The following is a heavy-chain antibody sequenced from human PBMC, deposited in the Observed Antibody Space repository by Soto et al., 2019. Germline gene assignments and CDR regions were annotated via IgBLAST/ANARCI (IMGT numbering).Heavy chain of an antibody. CDR1: GFTFSSYS. CDR3: ALTPPRIAVAGRVDY. D-gene: IGHD6-19*01. Sequence: GRCMRRSCAAAGFTFSSYSMNWVRQAQGKGMEWVSSISSSSSYIYYADSVKGRFTISRDNAKNSPYLQMNSLRAEDTAVYYCALTPPRIAVAGRVDYWGQGTLVTVSS. CDR2: ISSSSSYI. J-gene: IGHJ4*02. V-gene: IGHV3-21*01.